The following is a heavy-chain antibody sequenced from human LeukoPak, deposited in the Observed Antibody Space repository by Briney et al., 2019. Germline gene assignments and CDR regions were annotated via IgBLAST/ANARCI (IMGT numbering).Heavy chain of an antibody. D-gene: IGHD3-10*01. V-gene: IGHV3-48*01. CDR1: GFIFRSYS. CDR3: ARDESAGSYLNWFDP. Sequence: PGGSLRLSCAGSGFIFRSYSMNWVRQAPGKGLEWSSYISSHSSTIYYADSVRGRFTISRDNDKNSVYLQMSSLRVEDTAVYYCARDESAGSYLNWFDPWGPGTLVTVSS. CDR2: ISSHSSTI. J-gene: IGHJ5*02.